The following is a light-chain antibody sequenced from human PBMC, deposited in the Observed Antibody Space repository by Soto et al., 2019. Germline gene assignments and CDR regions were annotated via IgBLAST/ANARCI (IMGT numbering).Light chain of an antibody. J-gene: IGLJ1*01. CDR2: EVS. CDR1: SSDVGGYNY. CDR3: SSYAGRNHFV. Sequence: QSALTQPPSASGSPGQSVTISCTGTSSDVGGYNYVSWYQQHPGKAPKLMIYEVSKRPSGVPDRFSGSKSGNTASLTVSGIQAEDEADYYCSSYAGRNHFVFGTGTKLTVL. V-gene: IGLV2-8*01.